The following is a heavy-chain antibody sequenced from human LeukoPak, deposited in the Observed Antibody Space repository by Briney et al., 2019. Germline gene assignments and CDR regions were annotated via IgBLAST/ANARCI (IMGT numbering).Heavy chain of an antibody. J-gene: IGHJ6*03. Sequence: EGSLRLSCAASGFTFSSYAMTWVRQAPGKGLEWVSGISGSGVNTYYADSVKGRFTISRDNSKNTLYLQMNSLRAEDTAVYYCAKLGGPYNWDYAGLNYMDVWGKGTTFTVSS. CDR2: ISGSGVNT. D-gene: IGHD1-7*01. CDR3: AKLGGPYNWDYAGLNYMDV. V-gene: IGHV3-23*01. CDR1: GFTFSSYA.